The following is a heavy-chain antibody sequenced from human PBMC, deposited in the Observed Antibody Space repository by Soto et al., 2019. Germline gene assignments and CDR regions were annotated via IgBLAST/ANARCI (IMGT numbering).Heavy chain of an antibody. CDR2: ISAYNGNT. J-gene: IGHJ6*02. CDR3: ARGHQLLSLGGMDV. Sequence: QVQLVQSGADVKKPGASVKVSCKASGYTFTSYGISWVRQAPGQGLEWMGWISAYNGNTNYAQKFQGRVTMTTDTXXSTAYRELRSLRSDDTAVYYCARGHQLLSLGGMDVWGQGTTVTVSS. D-gene: IGHD2-2*01. CDR1: GYTFTSYG. V-gene: IGHV1-18*01.